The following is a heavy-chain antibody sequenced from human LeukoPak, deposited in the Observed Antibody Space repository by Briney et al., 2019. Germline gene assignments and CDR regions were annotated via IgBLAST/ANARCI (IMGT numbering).Heavy chain of an antibody. V-gene: IGHV3-23*01. J-gene: IGHJ4*02. CDR2: ISVGAEYI. CDR3: ASGPPFLKYFEY. CDR1: GFTFSSYN. Sequence: PGGSLRLSCAASGFTFSSYNMNWFRQAPGKGLEWVSTISVGAEYIFYADSVKGRFTISRDDSNNALYLQMHSLRAEDTALYYCASGPPFLKYFEYWGQGTLVTVSS. D-gene: IGHD3-3*01.